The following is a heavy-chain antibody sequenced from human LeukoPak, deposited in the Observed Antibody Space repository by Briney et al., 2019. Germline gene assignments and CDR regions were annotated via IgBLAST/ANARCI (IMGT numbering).Heavy chain of an antibody. V-gene: IGHV3-74*03. D-gene: IGHD1-26*01. CDR2: ISKEGSVT. CDR1: GFTFSSYW. Sequence: GGSLRLSCAASGFTFSSYWMQWVRQAPGKGLVWVSRISKEGSVTTYADSVKGRFTISRDNARNTLYLQMNSLGAEDAAVYYCARDGTWPGPACDYWGQGTLVTVSS. J-gene: IGHJ4*02. CDR3: ARDGTWPGPACDY.